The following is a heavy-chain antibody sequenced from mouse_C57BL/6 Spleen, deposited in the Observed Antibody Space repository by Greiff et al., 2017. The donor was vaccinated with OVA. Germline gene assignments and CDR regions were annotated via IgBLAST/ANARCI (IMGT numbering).Heavy chain of an antibody. J-gene: IGHJ1*03. CDR3: ARTHQAADASDGYYGYFDV. CDR1: GFSLSTFGMG. D-gene: IGHD2-3*01. Sequence: QVTLKVSGPGILQPSQTLSLTCSFSGFSLSTFGMGVGWIRQPSGKGLEWLAHIWWDDDKYYNPALKSRLTISKDTSKNQVFLKIANVDTADTATYYCARTHQAADASDGYYGYFDVWGTGTTVTVSS. CDR2: IWWDDDK. V-gene: IGHV8-8*01.